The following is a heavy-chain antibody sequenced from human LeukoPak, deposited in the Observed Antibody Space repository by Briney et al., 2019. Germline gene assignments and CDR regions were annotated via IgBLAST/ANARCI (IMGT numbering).Heavy chain of an antibody. CDR2: IGTAGDT. CDR1: GFTFSSYD. Sequence: GGSLRLSCAASGFTFSSYDMHWVRQATGKGLEWVSAIGTAGDTYYPGSVKGRFTISRENAKNSLYLQMNSLRAGDTAVYYCARATMVRGVLTPHFDYWGQGTLVTVSS. D-gene: IGHD3-10*01. V-gene: IGHV3-13*01. CDR3: ARATMVRGVLTPHFDY. J-gene: IGHJ4*02.